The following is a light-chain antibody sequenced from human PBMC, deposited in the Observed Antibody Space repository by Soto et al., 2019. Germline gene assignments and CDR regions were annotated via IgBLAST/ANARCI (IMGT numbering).Light chain of an antibody. J-gene: IGLJ1*01. CDR2: DVS. Sequence: QSALTQPRSVSGSPGQSVTISCTGTSSDVGGYNYVSWYQQHPGKAPKLMIYDVSKRPSGVPDRFSCSKSGITASLTISGLQAEDEADYYCCSYAGSYTAFGTGTKLTVL. CDR3: CSYAGSYTA. V-gene: IGLV2-11*01. CDR1: SSDVGGYNY.